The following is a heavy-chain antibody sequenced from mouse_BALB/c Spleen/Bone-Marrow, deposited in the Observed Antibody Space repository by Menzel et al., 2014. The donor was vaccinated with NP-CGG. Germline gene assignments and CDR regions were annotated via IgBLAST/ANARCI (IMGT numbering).Heavy chain of an antibody. CDR2: INNGGGST. CDR3: ARHGEEPPVLAMDY. Sequence: EVKLMESGGGLVEPGGSLKLSCAASGFTFIAYTMSWVRQTPEKRLEWVAYINNGGGSTYYPDTVKGRFTISRDNAKNTLYLQMSSLKSEDTAMYYCARHGEEPPVLAMDYWGQGTSVTVSS. CDR1: GFTFIAYT. J-gene: IGHJ4*01. V-gene: IGHV5-12-2*01.